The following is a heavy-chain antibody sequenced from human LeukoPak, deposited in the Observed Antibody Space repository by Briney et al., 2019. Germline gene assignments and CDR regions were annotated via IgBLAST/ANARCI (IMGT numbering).Heavy chain of an antibody. Sequence: SVKVSCKASGGTFSSYAISWARQAPGQGLEWMGRIIPILGIANYAQKFQGRVTITADKSTSTAYMELSSLRSEDTAVYYCARVSYDFWSGYPNYYGMDVWGQGTTVTVSS. CDR2: IIPILGIA. CDR1: GGTFSSYA. J-gene: IGHJ6*02. V-gene: IGHV1-69*04. CDR3: ARVSYDFWSGYPNYYGMDV. D-gene: IGHD3-3*01.